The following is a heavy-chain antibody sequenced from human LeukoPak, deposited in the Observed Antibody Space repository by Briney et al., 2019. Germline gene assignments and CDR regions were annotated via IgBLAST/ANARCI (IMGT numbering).Heavy chain of an antibody. CDR3: ARGGPLTAAGDADAFDI. D-gene: IGHD6-13*01. Sequence: PGGSLRLSCAASGFTFSSYDMHWVRPVTGERLERVSAIGTAADTYYPGSVKGRFNTSRENAKNSLYLQMNSLRDGDTAVYYCARGGPLTAAGDADAFDIWGQGTLVTVSS. V-gene: IGHV3-13*04. J-gene: IGHJ3*02. CDR2: IGTAADT. CDR1: GFTFSSYD.